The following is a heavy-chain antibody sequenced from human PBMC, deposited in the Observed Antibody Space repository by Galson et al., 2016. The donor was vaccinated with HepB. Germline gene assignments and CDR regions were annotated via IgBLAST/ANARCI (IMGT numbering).Heavy chain of an antibody. D-gene: IGHD1-1*01. CDR2: ISSSGSTV. J-gene: IGHJ4*02. V-gene: IGHV3-11*04. CDR3: ARGDYRVTTSGTYVDH. CDR1: GFTFSDYY. Sequence: SLRLSCAASGFTFSDYYMNWIRQAPGKGLEWISYISSSGSTVYYADSVKGRFTISRDNAKNSLSLQMNSLRAEDTAGYYCARGDYRVTTSGTYVDHWGQGTLVTVSS.